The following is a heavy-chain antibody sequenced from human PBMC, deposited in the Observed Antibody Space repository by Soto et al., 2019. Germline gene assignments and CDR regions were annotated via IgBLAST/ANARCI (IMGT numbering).Heavy chain of an antibody. Sequence: GGSLRLSCAASGFTFSRYSMNWVRQAPGKGLEWVSSISSSSSYIYYADSVKGRFTISRDNTKNSLYLQMNSLSAEDTSVYYCAREPSYSGYDWSTFDYWGQGTLVTVSS. CDR2: ISSSSSYI. CDR3: AREPSYSGYDWSTFDY. D-gene: IGHD5-12*01. J-gene: IGHJ4*02. V-gene: IGHV3-21*01. CDR1: GFTFSRYS.